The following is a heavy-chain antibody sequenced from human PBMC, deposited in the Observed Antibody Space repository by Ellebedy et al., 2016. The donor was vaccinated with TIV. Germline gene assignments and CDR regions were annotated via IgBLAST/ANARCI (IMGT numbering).Heavy chain of an antibody. J-gene: IGHJ4*02. D-gene: IGHD3-10*01. CDR2: ISSGGEII. V-gene: IGHV3-21*01. Sequence: GESLKISCAASGFPFSSYSKNWVRQAPGKALEWVSSISSGGEIIYYAASVKGRFTISRDNAKNSLYLQMNSLRAEDTAVYFCARARGDYYGSGSDYWGQGTLVTVSS. CDR3: ARARGDYYGSGSDY. CDR1: GFPFSSYS.